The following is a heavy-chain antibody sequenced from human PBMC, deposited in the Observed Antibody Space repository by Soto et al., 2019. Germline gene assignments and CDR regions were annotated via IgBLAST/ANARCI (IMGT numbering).Heavy chain of an antibody. Sequence: SETLSLTCTFSGGSFSSISNHYCSWIRQPPGKGLEWIGYIYYSGSTSYNPSLKSRLIISVDTSKNQFSLKLSSVTAADTAVYYCARVFTDSSRPTLGMRVRGQGTTVTVSS. V-gene: IGHV4-61*01. CDR3: ARVFTDSSRPTLGMRV. CDR2: IYYSGST. J-gene: IGHJ6*02. D-gene: IGHD6-19*01. CDR1: GGSFSSISNHY.